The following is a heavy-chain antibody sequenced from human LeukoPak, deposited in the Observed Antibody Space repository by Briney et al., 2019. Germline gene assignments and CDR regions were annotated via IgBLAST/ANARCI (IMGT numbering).Heavy chain of an antibody. CDR2: INHSGST. J-gene: IGHJ4*02. V-gene: IGHV4-34*01. CDR3: ARGGDGNYDSSGLIDY. Sequence: KASETLSLTCAVYGGSFSGYYRSWIRQPPGKGLEWIGEINHSGSTNYNPSLKSRVTISVDTSKNQFSLKLSSVTAADAAVYYCARGGDGNYDSSGLIDYWGQGTLVTVSS. CDR1: GGSFSGYY. D-gene: IGHD3-22*01.